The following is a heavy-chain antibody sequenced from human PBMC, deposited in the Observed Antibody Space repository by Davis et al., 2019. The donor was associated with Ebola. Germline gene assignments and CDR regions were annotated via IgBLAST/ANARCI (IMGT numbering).Heavy chain of an antibody. V-gene: IGHV4-39*07. CDR1: GGSISSGGYY. J-gene: IGHJ6*02. CDR2: INHSGST. Sequence: SETLSLTCTVSGGSISSGGYYWSWIRQPPGKGLEWIGEINHSGSTNYNPSLKSRVTISVDTSKNQFSLKLSSVTAADTAVYYCAGASGSTSYYYYYYGMDVWGQGTTVTVSS. D-gene: IGHD2-2*01. CDR3: AGASGSTSYYYYYYGMDV.